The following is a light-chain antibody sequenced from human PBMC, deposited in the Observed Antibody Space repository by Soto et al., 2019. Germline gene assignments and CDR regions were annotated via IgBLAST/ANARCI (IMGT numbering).Light chain of an antibody. J-gene: IGKJ2*01. CDR3: QLYSGSPMYT. V-gene: IGKV3-11*01. CDR1: QSVGNN. CDR2: EAS. Sequence: EIVLTQSPATLSLSPGERATLSCRASQSVGNNLAWYQQKPGQAPGLLIYEASTRATGIPARFSGSGSGTDFTLTISSLEPEDFAVYYCQLYSGSPMYTFGQGTRLDVK.